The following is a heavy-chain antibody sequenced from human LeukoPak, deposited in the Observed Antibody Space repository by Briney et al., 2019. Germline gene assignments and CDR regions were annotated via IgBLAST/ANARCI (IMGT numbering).Heavy chain of an antibody. D-gene: IGHD3-10*01. V-gene: IGHV3-23*01. Sequence: PGRSLRLSCAASGFTFSSYAMSWVRQAPGKGLEWVSAISGSGGSTYYADSVKGRSTISRDNSKNTLYLQMNSLRAEDTAVYYCAKDVSTMVRGVIPWFDPWGQGTLVTVSS. CDR1: GFTFSSYA. CDR2: ISGSGGST. J-gene: IGHJ5*02. CDR3: AKDVSTMVRGVIPWFDP.